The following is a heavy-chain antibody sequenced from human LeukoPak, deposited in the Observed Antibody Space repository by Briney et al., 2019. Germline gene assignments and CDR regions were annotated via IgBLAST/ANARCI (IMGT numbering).Heavy chain of an antibody. CDR3: ARVLPRTTCHAY. CDR1: GFTFSNYW. D-gene: IGHD2-2*01. V-gene: IGHV3-74*01. CDR2: IDSDGSNT. Sequence: PGGSLRLSCAASGFTFSNYWMHWVRQAPGKGLVWVSRIDSDGSNTTYADSVKGRFTISRDNAKNTLYLQMNSLRAEDTAVYYCARVLPRTTCHAYWGQGTLVTVSS. J-gene: IGHJ4*02.